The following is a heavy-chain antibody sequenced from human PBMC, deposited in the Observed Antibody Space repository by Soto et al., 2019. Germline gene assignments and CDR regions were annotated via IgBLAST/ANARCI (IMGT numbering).Heavy chain of an antibody. CDR1: GFTFSSYA. CDR2: ISSNGGST. V-gene: IGHV3-64D*08. D-gene: IGHD6-19*01. Sequence: PGGSLRLSCSASGFTFSSYAMHWVRQAPGKGLEYVSAISSNGGSTYYADSVKGRFTISRDNSKNTLYLQMSSLRAEDTAVYYCVKDDGYSSGWYPFDYWGQGTLVTVSS. CDR3: VKDDGYSSGWYPFDY. J-gene: IGHJ4*02.